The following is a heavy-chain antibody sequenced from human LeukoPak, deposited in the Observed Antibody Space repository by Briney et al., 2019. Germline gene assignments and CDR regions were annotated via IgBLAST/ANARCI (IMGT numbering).Heavy chain of an antibody. V-gene: IGHV1-69*13. CDR3: ARDQGYGGVFDY. J-gene: IGHJ4*02. CDR2: IIPIFGTA. D-gene: IGHD4-23*01. CDR1: GYTFTRYD. Sequence: SVKVSCKASGYTFTRYDINWVRQAPGQGLEWMGGIIPIFGTANYVQKFQGRVTITADESTSTVYMELSSLRSEDTAVYYCARDQGYGGVFDYWGQGTLVTVSS.